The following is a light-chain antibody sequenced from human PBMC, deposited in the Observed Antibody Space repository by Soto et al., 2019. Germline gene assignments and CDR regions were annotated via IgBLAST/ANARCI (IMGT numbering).Light chain of an antibody. CDR1: QSVDTY. V-gene: IGKV3-11*01. CDR2: DTS. Sequence: EIVLTQSPGTLSLSPGERATLSCRASQSVDTYLAWYQQKPGQAPRLLIYDTSNRATGIPGRFSGSGSGTDFTLTISSLQPEDIAVYYCQQRSDWPLTFGGGTRVGIK. CDR3: QQRSDWPLT. J-gene: IGKJ4*01.